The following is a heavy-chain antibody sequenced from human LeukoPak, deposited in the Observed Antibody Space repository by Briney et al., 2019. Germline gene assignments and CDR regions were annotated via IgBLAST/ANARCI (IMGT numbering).Heavy chain of an antibody. J-gene: IGHJ5*02. CDR1: GYTFTSYY. V-gene: IGHV1-46*01. CDR3: ARATFNVVVAATAGFDP. D-gene: IGHD2-15*01. Sequence: ASVKVSCKASGYTFTSYYMHWVRQAPGQGHEWMGIINPSGGSTSYAQKFQGRVTMTRDTSTSTVYMELSSLRSEDTAVYYCARATFNVVVAATAGFDPWGQGTLVTVSS. CDR2: INPSGGST.